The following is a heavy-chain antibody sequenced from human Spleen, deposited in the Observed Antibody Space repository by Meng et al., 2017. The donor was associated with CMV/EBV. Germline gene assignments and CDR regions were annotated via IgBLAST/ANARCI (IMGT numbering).Heavy chain of an antibody. CDR3: TTDLEQQLKGWDAFDI. CDR2: IKSKTDGGTT. CDR1: GFVFSSYT. D-gene: IGHD6-13*01. J-gene: IGHJ3*02. Sequence: GGSLRLSCTASGFVFSSYTVNWVRQAPGKGLEWVGRIKSKTDGGTTDYAAPVKGRFTISRDDSKNTLYLQMNSLKTEDTAVYYCTTDLEQQLKGWDAFDIWGQGTMVTVSS. V-gene: IGHV3-15*01.